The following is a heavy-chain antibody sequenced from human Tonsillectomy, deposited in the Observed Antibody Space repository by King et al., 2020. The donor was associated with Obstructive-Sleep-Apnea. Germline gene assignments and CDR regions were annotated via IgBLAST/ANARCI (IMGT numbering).Heavy chain of an antibody. CDR2: INPNSGGT. D-gene: IGHD3-3*01. CDR1: GYTFTGYY. V-gene: IGHV1-2*04. CDR3: ARGMNYDFRVMDV. J-gene: IGHJ6*02. Sequence: QLVQSGGEVKKPGASVKVSCKASGYTFTGYYMHWVRQAPGQGLEWMGWINPNSGGTNYAQKFQGWVTMTRDTSISTAYRAVSRLRSDDTAVYYCARGMNYDFRVMDVWGQGTTVTVSS.